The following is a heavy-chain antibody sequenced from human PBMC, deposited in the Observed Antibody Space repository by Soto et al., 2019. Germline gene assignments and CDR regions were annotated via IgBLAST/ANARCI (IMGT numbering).Heavy chain of an antibody. V-gene: IGHV3-74*01. J-gene: IGHJ4*02. CDR1: GLTFNRYW. Sequence: GGSLRLSCAASGLTFNRYWMHWVRHAPGKGLVWVSHINTDGSNTNYADSVKGRFTISRDNAKSTLYLQMDSLRAEDTALYYCAKESLVVSAAQGFFDYWGQGTLVTVSS. CDR3: AKESLVVSAAQGFFDY. D-gene: IGHD2-2*01. CDR2: INTDGSNT.